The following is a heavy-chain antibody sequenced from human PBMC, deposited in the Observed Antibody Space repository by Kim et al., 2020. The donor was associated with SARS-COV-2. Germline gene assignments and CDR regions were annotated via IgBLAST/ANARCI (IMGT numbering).Heavy chain of an antibody. J-gene: IGHJ3*02. CDR3: ARVTSGSYDAFDI. Sequence: KYHPSLKGRVTISVATSKNQFSLKLSSVTAADTTVYYCARVTSGSYDAFDIWGQGKMVTVSS. D-gene: IGHD1-26*01. V-gene: IGHV4-59*01.